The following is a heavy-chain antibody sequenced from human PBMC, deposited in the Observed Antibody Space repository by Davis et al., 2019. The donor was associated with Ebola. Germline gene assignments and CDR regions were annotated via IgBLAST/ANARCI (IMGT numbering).Heavy chain of an antibody. CDR2: ISYGGSNK. CDR3: VRQLVLYFDY. CDR1: GFTFSSYG. Sequence: GESLKISCAVTGFTFSSYGMHWVRQAPGKALEWVAVISYGGSNKDYADSVKGRFTISRDNSKNTLYLQMNSLRAEDTAVYYCVRQLVLYFDYWGQGTLVTVSS. V-gene: IGHV3-30*03. J-gene: IGHJ4*02. D-gene: IGHD6-13*01.